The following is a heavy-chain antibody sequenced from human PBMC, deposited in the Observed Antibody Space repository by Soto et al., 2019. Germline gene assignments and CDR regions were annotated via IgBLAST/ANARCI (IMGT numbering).Heavy chain of an antibody. Sequence: ASVKVSCKASGYTFTGYYMHWVRQAPGQGLEWMGWINPNSGGTNYAQKFQGWVTMTRDTSISTAYMELSRLRSDDTAVYYCARPPDYDDDAFDIWGQGTMVTVSS. CDR3: ARPPDYDDDAFDI. CDR1: GYTFTGYY. CDR2: INPNSGGT. J-gene: IGHJ3*02. D-gene: IGHD3-22*01. V-gene: IGHV1-2*04.